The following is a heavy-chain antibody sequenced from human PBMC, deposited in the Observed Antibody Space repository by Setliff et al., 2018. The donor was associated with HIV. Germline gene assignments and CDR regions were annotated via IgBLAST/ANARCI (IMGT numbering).Heavy chain of an antibody. Sequence: KTSETLSLTCSVSGDSISSGSYFWGWIRQSPGMGLEWIGYTSHTGRTDYNPSLKSRITISVNTSKNQFSLKLSSVTAADTAVYYCVKDWYYQGSVSFSPFDHWGQGTQVTVSS. D-gene: IGHD3-10*01. V-gene: IGHV4-31*02. CDR3: VKDWYYQGSVSFSPFDH. CDR1: GDSISSGSYF. J-gene: IGHJ4*02. CDR2: TSHTGRT.